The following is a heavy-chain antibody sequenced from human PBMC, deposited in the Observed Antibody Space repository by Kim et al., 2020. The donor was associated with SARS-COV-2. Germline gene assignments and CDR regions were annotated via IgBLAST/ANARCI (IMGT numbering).Heavy chain of an antibody. V-gene: IGHV4-31*01. D-gene: IGHD3-10*01. CDR3: ARDRGVRGGYDAFDI. J-gene: IGHJ3*02. Sequence: PSLKSPVIISVDTSVNQFSLQLSSVTAADTALYFCARDRGVRGGYDAFDIWGQGTMVTVSS.